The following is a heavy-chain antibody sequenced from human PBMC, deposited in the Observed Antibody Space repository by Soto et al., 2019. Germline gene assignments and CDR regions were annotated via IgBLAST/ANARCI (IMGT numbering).Heavy chain of an antibody. D-gene: IGHD6-6*01. CDR2: IDYSGST. Sequence: SETLSLTCTATGGSISSSSFYWGWIRQPPGKGLEWIGSIDYSGSTYYNPSLKSRVTISVDTSKNQFSLKLSSVTAADTAVYYCARTTYSSPSWLEFGYYYMDVWGIGTTVTVSS. V-gene: IGHV4-39*01. CDR3: ARTTYSSPSWLEFGYYYMDV. J-gene: IGHJ6*03. CDR1: GGSISSSSFY.